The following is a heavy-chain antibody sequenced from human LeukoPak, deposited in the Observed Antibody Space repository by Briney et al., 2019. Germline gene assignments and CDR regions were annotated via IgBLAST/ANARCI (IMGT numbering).Heavy chain of an antibody. J-gene: IGHJ5*02. D-gene: IGHD4-11*01. CDR2: IWYDGSNK. CDR3: AREALQEFDP. CDR1: GFTFSSYG. V-gene: IGHV3-33*01. Sequence: GRSLRLSCAASGFTFSSYGMHWVRQAPGKGLEWVAVIWYDGSNKYYADSVKGRFTISRDNSKNSLYLQMNSLRAEDTAVYYCAREALQEFDPWGQGTLVTVSS.